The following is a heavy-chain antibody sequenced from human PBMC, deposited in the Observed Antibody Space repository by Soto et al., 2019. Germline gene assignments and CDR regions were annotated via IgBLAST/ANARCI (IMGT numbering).Heavy chain of an antibody. CDR3: ARGMGIAATGRYDY. CDR1: GITFSGNG. D-gene: IGHD6-13*01. V-gene: IGHV3-48*01. J-gene: IGHJ4*02. CDR2: IASSSSTI. Sequence: EVQLVESGGGSVQPGGSLRLSCAASGITFSGNGMNWVRQAPGKGLEWVSYIASSSSTIYYADSVKGRFTISRDNAKNSLYLQMNSLRVDDTAVYYCARGMGIAATGRYDYWSQGILVTVSS.